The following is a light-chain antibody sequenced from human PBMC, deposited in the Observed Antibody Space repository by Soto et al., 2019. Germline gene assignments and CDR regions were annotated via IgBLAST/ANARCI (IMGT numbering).Light chain of an antibody. J-gene: IGLJ1*01. Sequence: QSVLTQPASVSGSPGQSVTISCTGTSSDVGGYKYVSWYQQYPGKAPKLMIYEVSNRPSGVSNRFSGSKSGNTASLTISGLQAEDEADYYCSSYTSSSPCVFGTGTKVTV. CDR3: SSYTSSSPCV. CDR1: SSDVGGYKY. V-gene: IGLV2-14*01. CDR2: EVS.